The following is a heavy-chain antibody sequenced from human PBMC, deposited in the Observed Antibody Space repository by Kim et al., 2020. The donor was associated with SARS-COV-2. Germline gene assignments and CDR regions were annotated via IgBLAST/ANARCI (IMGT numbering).Heavy chain of an antibody. V-gene: IGHV3-7*03. CDR3: AGEGAAAGNSWGDY. J-gene: IGHJ4*02. D-gene: IGHD6-13*01. Sequence: VDSVKRRFTSSRDNVKNTLYLQRNSLGAEETAVYYCAGEGAAAGNSWGDYWGQGTLVTVSS.